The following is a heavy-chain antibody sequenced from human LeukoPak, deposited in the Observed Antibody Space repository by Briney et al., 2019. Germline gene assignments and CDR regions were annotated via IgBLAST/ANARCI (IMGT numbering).Heavy chain of an antibody. J-gene: IGHJ3*02. CDR1: GYTFTGYY. Sequence: GASVKVSCKASGYTFTGYYIHWVRQAPGQGLAWMGWINPNSGGTNYAQNFQGRVTMTRDTSISTAYMELSRLRSDDTAVYYCAREKYSGSDDGFDIWGQGTMVTVSS. V-gene: IGHV1-2*02. CDR2: INPNSGGT. D-gene: IGHD1-26*01. CDR3: AREKYSGSDDGFDI.